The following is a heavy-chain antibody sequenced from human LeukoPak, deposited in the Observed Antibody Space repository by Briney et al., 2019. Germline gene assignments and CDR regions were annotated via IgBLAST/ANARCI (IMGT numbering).Heavy chain of an antibody. Sequence: GASVKVSCKASGYTFTSYDINWARQATGQGLEWMGWMNPNSGNTGYAQKFQGRVTITRNTSISTAYMELSSLRSEDTAVYYCCWGRYGGYFDYWGQGTLVTVSS. J-gene: IGHJ4*02. V-gene: IGHV1-8*03. D-gene: IGHD3-9*01. CDR3: CWGRYGGYFDY. CDR2: MNPNSGNT. CDR1: GYTFTSYD.